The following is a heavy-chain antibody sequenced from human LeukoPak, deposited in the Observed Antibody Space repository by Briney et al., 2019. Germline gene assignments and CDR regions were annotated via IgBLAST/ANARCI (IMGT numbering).Heavy chain of an antibody. V-gene: IGHV3-7*03. CDR2: FKQDGSEK. D-gene: IGHD3-10*01. CDR1: GFTFSDYW. Sequence: GSLRLSCAASGFTFSDYWMTWVRQAPGRGLEWVANFKQDGSEKSYVDSVKGRFTISKDNAKNSLYLQMNSLRAEDTAVYFCTRDRGFFDYWGQGTLVTVPS. J-gene: IGHJ4*02. CDR3: TRDRGFFDY.